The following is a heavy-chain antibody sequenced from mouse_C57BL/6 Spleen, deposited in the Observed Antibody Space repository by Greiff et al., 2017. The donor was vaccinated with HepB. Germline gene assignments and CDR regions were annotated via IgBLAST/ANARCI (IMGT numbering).Heavy chain of an antibody. D-gene: IGHD4-1*01. V-gene: IGHV14-4*01. Sequence: EVQLQQSGAELVRPGASVKLSCTASGFNIKDDYMHWVKQRPEQGLEWIGWIDPENGDTEYASKFQGKATITADTSSNTAYLQLSSLTSEDTAVYYCTTGLGQGWGQGTLVTVSA. J-gene: IGHJ3*01. CDR3: TTGLGQG. CDR1: GFNIKDDY. CDR2: IDPENGDT.